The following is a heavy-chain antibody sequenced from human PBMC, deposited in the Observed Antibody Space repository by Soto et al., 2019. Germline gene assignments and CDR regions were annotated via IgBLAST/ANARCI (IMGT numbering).Heavy chain of an antibody. V-gene: IGHV4-31*03. CDR3: ARDLGGLASSSRSYNGLDV. Sequence: PSEPLSLTCTVSGGSISSGASYWSWIRQQPGQGLEWIGYIYYSGSTYYNPSLRSRVTMSVDTSKNQFSLKLRSVTAADTAVYYCARDLGGLASSSRSYNGLDVWGQGTTVTVSS. CDR2: IYYSGST. D-gene: IGHD3-10*01. J-gene: IGHJ6*02. CDR1: GGSISSGASY.